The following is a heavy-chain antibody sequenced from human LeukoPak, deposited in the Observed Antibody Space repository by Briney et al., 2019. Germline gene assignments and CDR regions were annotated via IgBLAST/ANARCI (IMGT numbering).Heavy chain of an antibody. J-gene: IGHJ4*02. CDR2: INTDGTVT. Sequence: RGSLRLSCAASGFTFIKYRLLGVGQAPGRGLERVSRINTDGTVTTYADSVKGRFTVSRDNADNTMFLQMNSVRDEDTAVYYCATKQWLAPPPDSWGQGTPVTVSS. V-gene: IGHV3-74*01. CDR1: GFTFIKYR. D-gene: IGHD6-19*01. CDR3: ATKQWLAPPPDS.